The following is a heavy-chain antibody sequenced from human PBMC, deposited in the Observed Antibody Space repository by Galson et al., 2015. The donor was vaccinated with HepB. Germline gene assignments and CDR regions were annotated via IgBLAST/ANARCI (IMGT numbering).Heavy chain of an antibody. Sequence: SVKVSCKASGYIFATYFLHWVRQAPGQGLEYVGMIDPSNDATNFAQRFQGRVTMTRDTSTSTVYMDLSGLTSEDTAVYYCAREAPGTLYFDYWGQGTLVTVSS. CDR3: AREAPGTLYFDY. V-gene: IGHV1-46*03. D-gene: IGHD2-2*01. CDR1: GYIFATYF. J-gene: IGHJ4*02. CDR2: IDPSNDAT.